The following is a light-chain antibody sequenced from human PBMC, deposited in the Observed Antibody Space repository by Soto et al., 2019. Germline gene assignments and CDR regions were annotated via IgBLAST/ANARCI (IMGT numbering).Light chain of an antibody. CDR2: AAS. V-gene: IGKV1-9*01. CDR1: QDISSY. Sequence: DIQLTQSPSFLSASVGDRLTITCRTSQDISSYLAWYQHKPGKAPQLLISAASTLQSGVPARFSGSGSGTEFTLTISSLQPEDFATYYCQQLKSYPLSFGGGTKVAI. J-gene: IGKJ4*01. CDR3: QQLKSYPLS.